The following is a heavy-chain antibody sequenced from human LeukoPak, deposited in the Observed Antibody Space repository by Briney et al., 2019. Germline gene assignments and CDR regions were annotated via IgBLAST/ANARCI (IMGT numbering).Heavy chain of an antibody. CDR3: ARALAPTVPLYYYYYMDV. Sequence: PSKTLSLTCTVSGGSVSSGGYYWSWIRQHPGKGLEWIGYIYYSGSTYYNPSLKSRVTISVDTSKNQFSLKLSSVTAADTAVYYCARALAPTVPLYYYYYMDVWGKGTTVTVSS. D-gene: IGHD4-11*01. CDR1: GGSVSSGGYY. J-gene: IGHJ6*03. V-gene: IGHV4-31*03. CDR2: IYYSGST.